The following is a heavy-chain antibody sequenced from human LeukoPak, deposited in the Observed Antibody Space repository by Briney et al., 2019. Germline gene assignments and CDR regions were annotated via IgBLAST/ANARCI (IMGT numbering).Heavy chain of an antibody. Sequence: SETLSLTCAVYGGSFSGYYWSWIRQPPGKGLEWIGEINHSGSTNYSPSLKSRVTISVDTSKNQFSLKLSSVTAADTAVYYCARVGSSGWYGWFDPWGQGTLVTVSS. D-gene: IGHD6-19*01. V-gene: IGHV4-34*01. J-gene: IGHJ5*02. CDR2: INHSGST. CDR1: GGSFSGYY. CDR3: ARVGSSGWYGWFDP.